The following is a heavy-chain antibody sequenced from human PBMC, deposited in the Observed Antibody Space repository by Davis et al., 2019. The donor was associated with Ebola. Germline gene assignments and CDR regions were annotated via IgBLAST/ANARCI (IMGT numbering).Heavy chain of an antibody. D-gene: IGHD3-16*02. V-gene: IGHV4-34*01. CDR1: GGSFSGYY. Sequence: MPSETLSLTCAVYGGSFSGYYWSWIRQPPGKGLEWIGEINHSGSTNYNPSLKSRVTISVDKSKNQFSLKLSSVTAADTAVYYCARGDYIWGSYRYFAFDIWGQGTMVTVSS. J-gene: IGHJ3*02. CDR3: ARGDYIWGSYRYFAFDI. CDR2: INHSGST.